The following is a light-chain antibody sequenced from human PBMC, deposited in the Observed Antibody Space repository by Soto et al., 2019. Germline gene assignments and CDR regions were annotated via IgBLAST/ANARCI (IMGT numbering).Light chain of an antibody. J-gene: IGKJ2*01. CDR3: QQYGNSPLYT. Sequence: EIVLTQSPGTLSLSPGERATLSCRASQSVSSSYLAWYQQKPGQAPRLLIYGASSRATGIPDRFGGSGSGTDFTLTISRLEPEDFAVYYCQQYGNSPLYTFGQGTKLEIK. CDR1: QSVSSSY. V-gene: IGKV3-20*01. CDR2: GAS.